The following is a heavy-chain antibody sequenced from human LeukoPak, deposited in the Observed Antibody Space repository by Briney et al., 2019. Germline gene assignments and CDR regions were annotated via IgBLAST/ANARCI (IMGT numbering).Heavy chain of an antibody. CDR1: GFTFSSYT. D-gene: IGHD6-19*01. Sequence: GGSLRLSCSASGFTFSSYTMHWVRQAPGKGLEYVSAIGSNGGSTYYADSVKGRFTISRDNSKSTLFLQMNSLRAEDAAVYYCVKDRSVTVAGMGRYWGQGTLVTVSS. CDR3: VKDRSVTVAGMGRY. V-gene: IGHV3-64D*06. CDR2: IGSNGGST. J-gene: IGHJ4*02.